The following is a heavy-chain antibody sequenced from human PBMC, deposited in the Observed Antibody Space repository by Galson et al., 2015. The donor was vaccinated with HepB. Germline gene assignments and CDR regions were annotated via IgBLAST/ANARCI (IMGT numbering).Heavy chain of an antibody. CDR1: GFTFSSYA. CDR3: AREFGDSSGYYGSAFDI. J-gene: IGHJ3*02. V-gene: IGHV3-30-3*01. Sequence: SLRLSCAVSGFTFSSYAMHWVRQAPGKGLEWVAVISYDGSNKYYADSVKGRFTISRDNSKNTLYLQMNSLRAEDTAVYYCAREFGDSSGYYGSAFDIWGQGTMVTVSS. CDR2: ISYDGSNK. D-gene: IGHD3-22*01.